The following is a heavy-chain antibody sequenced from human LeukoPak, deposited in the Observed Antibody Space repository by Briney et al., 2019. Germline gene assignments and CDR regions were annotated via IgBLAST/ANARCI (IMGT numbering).Heavy chain of an antibody. J-gene: IGHJ6*03. Sequence: GGSLRLSCAASGFTFSDYYMSWIRQAPGKGLEWVSYISSSGSTIYYADSVKGRFTISRDNAKNSLYLQMNSLRAEDTAVYYCARDYRCYDFWSGYYWYYMDVWGKGTTVTVSS. CDR1: GFTFSDYY. CDR3: ARDYRCYDFWSGYYWYYMDV. D-gene: IGHD3-3*01. V-gene: IGHV3-11*01. CDR2: ISSSGSTI.